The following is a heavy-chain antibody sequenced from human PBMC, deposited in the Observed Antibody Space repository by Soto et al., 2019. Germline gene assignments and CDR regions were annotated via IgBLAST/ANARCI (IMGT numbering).Heavy chain of an antibody. CDR2: IYYSGST. Sequence: PSETLSLTCTVSGGSISSYYWSWIRQPPGKGLEWIGYIYYSGSTNYNPSLKSRVTISVDASKNQFSLKLSSVTAADTAVYYCARGPGIEAPFEYWGQGTLVTVSS. CDR1: GGSISSYY. D-gene: IGHD6-13*01. V-gene: IGHV4-59*01. CDR3: ARGPGIEAPFEY. J-gene: IGHJ4*02.